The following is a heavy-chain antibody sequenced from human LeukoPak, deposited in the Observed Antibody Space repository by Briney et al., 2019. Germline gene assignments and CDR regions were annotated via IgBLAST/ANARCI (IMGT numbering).Heavy chain of an antibody. CDR1: GFTFSSYA. CDR3: ASSRA. J-gene: IGHJ5*02. V-gene: IGHV1-3*01. CDR2: INAGNGNT. Sequence: GRSLRLSCAASGFTFSSYAMHWVRQAPGQRLEWMGWINAGNGNTKYSQRFQGRVTITRDTSASTAYMELSSLRSEDTAVYYCASSRAWGQGTLVTVSS.